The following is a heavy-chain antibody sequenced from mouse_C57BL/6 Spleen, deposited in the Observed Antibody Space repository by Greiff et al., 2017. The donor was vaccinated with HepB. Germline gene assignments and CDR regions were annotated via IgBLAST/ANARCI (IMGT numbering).Heavy chain of an antibody. V-gene: IGHV1-64*01. CDR2: IHPNSGST. CDR1: GYTFTSYW. D-gene: IGHD1-1*01. Sequence: QVQLQQPGAELVKPGASVKLSCKASGYTFTSYWMHWVKQRPGQGLEWIGMIHPNSGSTNYNEKFKSKATLTVDKSSSTAYMQLSSLTSEDAAVYYCARERTTDGAMDYWGQGTSVTVSS. J-gene: IGHJ4*01. CDR3: ARERTTDGAMDY.